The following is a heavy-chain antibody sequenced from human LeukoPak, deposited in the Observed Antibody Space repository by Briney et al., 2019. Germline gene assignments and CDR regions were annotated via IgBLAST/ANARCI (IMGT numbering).Heavy chain of an antibody. V-gene: IGHV4-39*01. Sequence: PSETLSLTCTVSGGSISSSSYYWGWIRQPPGKGLEWIGSIYYSGSTYYNPSLKSRVTISVDTSKNQFSLKLSSVTAADTAVYYCATVVPAALDYWGQGTLVTVSS. CDR2: IYYSGST. CDR3: ATVVPAALDY. J-gene: IGHJ4*02. CDR1: GGSISSSSYY. D-gene: IGHD2-2*01.